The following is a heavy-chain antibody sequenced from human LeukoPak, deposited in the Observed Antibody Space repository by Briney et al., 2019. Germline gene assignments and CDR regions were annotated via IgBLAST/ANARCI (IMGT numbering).Heavy chain of an antibody. Sequence: GGSLRLSCAASGFTFSSYEMNWVRQAPGKGLEWVSYISSSGSTIYYADSVKGRFTISRDNAKNSLYLQMNSLRAEDTAVYYCARDSSGGSWIDAFDIWGQGTVVTVSS. CDR2: ISSSGSTI. CDR1: GFTFSSYE. CDR3: ARDSSGGSWIDAFDI. V-gene: IGHV3-48*03. J-gene: IGHJ3*02. D-gene: IGHD2-15*01.